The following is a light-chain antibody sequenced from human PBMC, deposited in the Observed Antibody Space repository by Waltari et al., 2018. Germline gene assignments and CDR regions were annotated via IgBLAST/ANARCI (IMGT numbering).Light chain of an antibody. Sequence: QSALPQPASVSGSPGQSITISCTGTRRDGGSYNLVSWYQQHPGKAPKLMIYEGSKRPSGVSNRFSGSKSGNTASLTISGLQAEDEADYYCCSYAGSKRVFGGGTKLTVL. CDR1: RRDGGSYNL. CDR2: EGS. J-gene: IGLJ2*01. CDR3: CSYAGSKRV. V-gene: IGLV2-23*01.